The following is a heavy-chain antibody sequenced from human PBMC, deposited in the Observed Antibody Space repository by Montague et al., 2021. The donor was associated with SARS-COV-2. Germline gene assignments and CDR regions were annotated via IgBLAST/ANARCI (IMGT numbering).Heavy chain of an antibody. Sequence: SETLSLTCAVYGESVSGFYWGWIRQPPGKGLEWIGYIYYSGSTNYNPSLKSRVTISVDTSKNQFSLKLSSVTAADTAVYYCARAGSGSYSFYYYYGMDVWGQGTTVTVSS. J-gene: IGHJ6*02. CDR1: GESVSGFY. D-gene: IGHD3-10*01. V-gene: IGHV4-59*08. CDR2: IYYSGST. CDR3: ARAGSGSYSFYYYYGMDV.